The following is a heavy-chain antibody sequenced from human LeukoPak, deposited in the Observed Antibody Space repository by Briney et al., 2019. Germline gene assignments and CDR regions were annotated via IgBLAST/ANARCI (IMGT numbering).Heavy chain of an antibody. CDR3: ARGGYGIPFDF. D-gene: IGHD4-17*01. CDR1: GGSISSYW. Sequence: PSETLSLTCTVSGGSISSYWWSWIRQPPGKGLEWIGYIYNSGSTRYNPSLKSRVTISLDTSKNQISLRLTSVTAADTAVYYCARGGYGIPFDFWGQGSLVTVSS. CDR2: IYNSGST. J-gene: IGHJ4*02. V-gene: IGHV4-59*01.